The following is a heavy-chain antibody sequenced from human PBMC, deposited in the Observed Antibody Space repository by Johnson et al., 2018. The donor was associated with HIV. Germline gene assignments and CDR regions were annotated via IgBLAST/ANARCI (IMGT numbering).Heavy chain of an antibody. J-gene: IGHJ3*02. CDR2: ISSDGTNK. V-gene: IGHV3-30-3*01. D-gene: IGHD3-22*01. Sequence: QMQLVESGGGVVQPGRSLRLSCAASGFTFTSYTIHWVRQAPGKGLEWVALISSDGTNKYYADSVKDRFTISRDNAKNSLYLQMNSLRVEDTALYYCARVRGITMIVVVKSYDAFDIWGQGTMVTVSS. CDR1: GFTFTSYT. CDR3: ARVRGITMIVVVKSYDAFDI.